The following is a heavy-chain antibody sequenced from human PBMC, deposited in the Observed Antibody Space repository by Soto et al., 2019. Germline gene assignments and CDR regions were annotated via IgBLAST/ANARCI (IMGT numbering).Heavy chain of an antibody. Sequence: QVQLQESGPGLVKPSETLSLTRAVSGDSISSYYCMWIRQPPGKGLESIGYLYYGRSANYNPSLKRRVTLSVDTSTNQCSLTLSSMTAADTAVYYCALRSMAVVPEYWGQGTLVTVSS. D-gene: IGHD3-22*01. V-gene: IGHV4-59*01. CDR3: ALRSMAVVPEY. CDR2: LYYGRSA. J-gene: IGHJ4*02. CDR1: GDSISSYY.